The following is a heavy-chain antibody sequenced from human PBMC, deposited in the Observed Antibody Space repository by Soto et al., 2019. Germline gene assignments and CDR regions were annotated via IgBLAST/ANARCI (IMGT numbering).Heavy chain of an antibody. J-gene: IGHJ5*02. D-gene: IGHD3-9*01. CDR1: GYTFTSYD. CDR3: ASWAGYST. V-gene: IGHV1-8*01. Sequence: AVKYSCKASGYTFTSYDVNWLRQATGQGLEWRGWMNSNCGNTGSAEKLQGRVTMSRETYSTTDYLELGSLTSEDTAVYYCASWAGYSTWGQGTLVTVSS. CDR2: MNSNCGNT.